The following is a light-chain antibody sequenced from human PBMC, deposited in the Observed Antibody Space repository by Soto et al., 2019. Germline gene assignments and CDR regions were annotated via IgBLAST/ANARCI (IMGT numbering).Light chain of an antibody. CDR2: AAS. CDR1: QSISSY. V-gene: IGKV1-39*01. Sequence: DIQMTQSPSSLSASVGDRVTITCRASQSISSYLNWYKQKPGKAPKLLIYAASSLQSGVPSRFSGSGSGTDFPLTISSLQPEDFTTYYCQQSYSTPYTFGQGTKLEIK. CDR3: QQSYSTPYT. J-gene: IGKJ2*01.